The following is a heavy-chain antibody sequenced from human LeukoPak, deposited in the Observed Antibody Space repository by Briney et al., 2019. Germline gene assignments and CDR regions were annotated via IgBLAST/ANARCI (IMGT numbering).Heavy chain of an antibody. J-gene: IGHJ4*02. CDR2: INHSGRT. CDR1: GGSFSGYY. V-gene: IGHV4-34*01. Sequence: PSETLSLTSAVYGGSFSGYYWSSIRQPPGRGVEWIGEINHSGRTNYNPSLKSRVTISVDTSKNQSSLKLSSVTAADTAVYYCARGDHYDILTGYYGEGLTYFDYWGQGTLVTVSS. CDR3: ARGDHYDILTGYYGEGLTYFDY. D-gene: IGHD3-9*01.